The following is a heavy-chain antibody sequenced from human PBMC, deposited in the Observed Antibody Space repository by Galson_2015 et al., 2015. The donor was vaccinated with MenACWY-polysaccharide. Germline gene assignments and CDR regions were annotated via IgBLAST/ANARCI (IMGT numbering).Heavy chain of an antibody. CDR3: ARERWVRGVLFDQ. Sequence: SLRLSCAASGFTFSNFWMSWVRQAPGKELEWVASIKQDGSEKYLVDSVKGRFTISRDNAENSLFLQMNSLRVEDTAVYYCARERWVRGVLFDQWGQGTLVTASS. CDR1: GFTFSNFW. J-gene: IGHJ4*02. V-gene: IGHV3-7*01. D-gene: IGHD3-10*01. CDR2: IKQDGSEK.